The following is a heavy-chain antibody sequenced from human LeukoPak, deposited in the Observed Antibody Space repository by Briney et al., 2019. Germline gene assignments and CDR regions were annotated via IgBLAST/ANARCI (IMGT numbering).Heavy chain of an antibody. Sequence: PSETLSLTCTVSGGSISSYYWTWIRQPPGKGLEWIGYIYYSGSTYHSGSTNYNPSLKSRVTISVDTSKNQFSLKLSSVTAADTAVYYCARGHSRTVWGQGTLVTVSS. D-gene: IGHD4-11*01. CDR1: GGSISSYY. CDR3: ARGHSRTV. V-gene: IGHV4-59*01. J-gene: IGHJ4*02. CDR2: IYYSGSTYHSGST.